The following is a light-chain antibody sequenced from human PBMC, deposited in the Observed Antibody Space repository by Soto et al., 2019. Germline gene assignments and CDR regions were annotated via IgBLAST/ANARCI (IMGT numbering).Light chain of an antibody. CDR2: LAS. CDR3: QQYNSKYT. Sequence: DILMTQSPPTLSASIGDRVTITCRASQSISQWLAWYQQKPGKAPKVLIYLASTLESGVPSRFSGSGSGTDFTLTISSVQPDDVATYYCQQYNSKYTFGQGTKLEIK. J-gene: IGKJ2*01. CDR1: QSISQW. V-gene: IGKV1-5*03.